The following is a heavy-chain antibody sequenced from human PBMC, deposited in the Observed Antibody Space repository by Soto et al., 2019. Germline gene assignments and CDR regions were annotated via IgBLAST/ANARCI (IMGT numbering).Heavy chain of an antibody. CDR2: ISTYNGNT. CDR3: AAPSYCSTTSCYRYFDY. D-gene: IGHD2-2*01. J-gene: IGHJ4*02. Sequence: VASVKVSCKASGYTFTSYGISWVRQAPGQGLEWMGWISTYNGNTNYAQKLQGRVTMTTDTSTSTAYMELRSLRSDDTAVYYCAAPSYCSTTSCYRYFDYWGQGTLVTVSS. V-gene: IGHV1-18*01. CDR1: GYTFTSYG.